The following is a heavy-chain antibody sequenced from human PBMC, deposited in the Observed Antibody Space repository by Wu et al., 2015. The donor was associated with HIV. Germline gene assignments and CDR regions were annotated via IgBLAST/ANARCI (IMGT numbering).Heavy chain of an antibody. CDR1: AYSFIDYY. CDR2: INPSSGST. J-gene: IGHJ5*02. V-gene: IGHV1-46*01. CDR3: ARAGGFCSGTSCLDL. D-gene: IGHD2-2*03. Sequence: QVQLVQSGAEVKRPGASVRISCKASAYSFIDYYIHWVRQVPGHGLEWMGIINPSSGSTSYAERLKGRLTMTRDTSTATVYMEVSSLRSEDTAGYSCARAGGFCSGTSCLDLWGQGTLVTV.